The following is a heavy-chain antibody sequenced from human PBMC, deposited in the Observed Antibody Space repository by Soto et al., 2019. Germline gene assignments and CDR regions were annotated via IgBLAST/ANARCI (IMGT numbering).Heavy chain of an antibody. CDR2: INPNSGGT. CDR1: GYTFTGYY. D-gene: IGHD5-12*01. CDR3: ARGWGVATITHNWFDP. Sequence: GASVKVSCKASGYTFTGYYMHWVRQAPGQGLEWMGWINPNSGGTNYAQKFQGWVTMTRATSISTAYRELSRLRSDDTAVYYCARGWGVATITHNWFDPWGQGTLVTVSS. V-gene: IGHV1-2*04. J-gene: IGHJ5*02.